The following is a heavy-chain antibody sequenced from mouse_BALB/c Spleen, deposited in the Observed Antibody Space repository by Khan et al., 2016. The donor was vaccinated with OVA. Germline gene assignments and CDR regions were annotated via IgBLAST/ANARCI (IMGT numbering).Heavy chain of an antibody. CDR1: GFIFSSYS. CDR2: ISSGGDYT. D-gene: IGHD4-1*01. V-gene: IGHV5-6*01. CDR3: ASHLTGSFAY. Sequence: EVMLVESGGDLVKPGGSLKLSCAASGFIFSSYSMSWVRQTPDKRLEWVATISSGGDYTYYPDSVKGRFTISSDDAKNTLYLQMSSLKSDDTAMYYCASHLTGSFAYWGQGTLVTVSA. J-gene: IGHJ3*01.